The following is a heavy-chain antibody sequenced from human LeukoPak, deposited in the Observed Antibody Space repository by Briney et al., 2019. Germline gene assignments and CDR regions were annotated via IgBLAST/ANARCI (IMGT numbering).Heavy chain of an antibody. J-gene: IGHJ4*02. CDR1: GYTFIGYY. CDR2: INPNSGGT. D-gene: IGHD3-3*01. V-gene: IGHV1-2*02. Sequence: ASVKVSCKASGYTFIGYYMHWVRQAPGQGLEWMGWINPNSGGTNYAQKFQGRVTMTRDTSISTAYMELSRLRSDDTAVYYCARDRGSLRFLEWLYDYWGQGTLVTVSS. CDR3: ARDRGSLRFLEWLYDY.